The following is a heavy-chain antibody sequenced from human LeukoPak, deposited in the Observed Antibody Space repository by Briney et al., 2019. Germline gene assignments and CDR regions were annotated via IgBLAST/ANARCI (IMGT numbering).Heavy chain of an antibody. D-gene: IGHD2/OR15-2a*01. CDR3: TTILFY. V-gene: IGHV3-73*01. J-gene: IGHJ4*02. Sequence: QAGGSLRLSCAASGFTFSGSALHWVRQASGKGLEWVGRIRSTANGYATAYAASVKGRFTISRDDSKNTAHLQMNSLKTEDTAVYYCTTILFYWGQGTLVTVSS. CDR1: GFTFSGSA. CDR2: IRSTANGYAT.